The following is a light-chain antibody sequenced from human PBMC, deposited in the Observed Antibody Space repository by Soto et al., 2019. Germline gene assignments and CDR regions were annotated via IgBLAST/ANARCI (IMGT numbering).Light chain of an antibody. CDR2: RAS. J-gene: IGKJ1*01. CDR3: LQYHDLWA. V-gene: IGKV3-15*01. CDR1: QNICYH. Sequence: ILLTQSPATVPVSPGASATLSCMASQNICYHVAWYQHRPGQAPRLLVYRASTRAPRVPARFSGSWSGTECALTICSLQPEYFTVYSCLQYHDLWAFGQGTNGDLK.